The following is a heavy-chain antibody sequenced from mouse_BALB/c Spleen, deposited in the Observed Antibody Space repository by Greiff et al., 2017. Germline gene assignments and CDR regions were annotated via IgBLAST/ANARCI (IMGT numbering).Heavy chain of an antibody. CDR3: TRVFDV. CDR1: GFTFSNYW. J-gene: IGHJ1*01. CDR2: IRLKSNNYAT. Sequence: EVQLVESGGGLVQPGGSMKLSCVASGFTFSNYWMNWVRQSPEKGLEWVAEIRLKSNNYATHYAESVKGRFTISRDDSKSSVYLQMNNLRAEDTGIYYCTRVFDVWGAGTTVTVSS. V-gene: IGHV6-6*02.